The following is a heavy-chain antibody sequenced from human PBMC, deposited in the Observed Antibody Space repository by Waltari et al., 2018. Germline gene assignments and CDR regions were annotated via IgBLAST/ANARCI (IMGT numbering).Heavy chain of an antibody. J-gene: IGHJ5*02. CDR1: GFTVSSSY. CDR2: IYCGGST. Sequence: EVQLVESGGGLVQPGGSLRLSCAASGFTVSSSYMSWVRQAPGKGLEWGSVIYCGGSTYYADAVKGGVTISRDNSKNTLYLQMNSLRAEDTAVYHCARDPGYSSGWVEFDPWGQGTPVTVSS. D-gene: IGHD6-19*01. CDR3: ARDPGYSSGWVEFDP. V-gene: IGHV3-66*01.